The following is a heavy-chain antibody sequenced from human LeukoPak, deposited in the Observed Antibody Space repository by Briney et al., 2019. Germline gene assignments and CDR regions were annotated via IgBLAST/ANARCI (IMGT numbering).Heavy chain of an antibody. J-gene: IGHJ4*02. CDR1: GLTDRNNY. Sequence: PGGSQTLSCAAYGLTDRNNYMSWVRHATGGGVVWVSVIYSGGSTYYAASVKGRFTISRDNSKNTLYLQMNSLRAEDTAVYYCARDPRGYSGYDYYWGQGTLVTVSS. V-gene: IGHV3-53*01. CDR2: IYSGGST. D-gene: IGHD5-12*01. CDR3: ARDPRGYSGYDYY.